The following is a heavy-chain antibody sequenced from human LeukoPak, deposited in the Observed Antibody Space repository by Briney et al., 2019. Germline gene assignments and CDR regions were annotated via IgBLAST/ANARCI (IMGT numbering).Heavy chain of an antibody. V-gene: IGHV4-39*07. CDR2: IYYSGST. CDR1: GGSISSSIYY. CDR3: ARVAATLLSFDN. J-gene: IGHJ4*02. D-gene: IGHD6-19*01. Sequence: ASETLSLTCTVSGGSISSSIYYRGWIRQPPGTGLEWIGSIYYSGSTYYNPSLKSRVTISVDTSKNQFSLKLSSVTAADTAVYYCARVAATLLSFDNWGQGTLVTVSS.